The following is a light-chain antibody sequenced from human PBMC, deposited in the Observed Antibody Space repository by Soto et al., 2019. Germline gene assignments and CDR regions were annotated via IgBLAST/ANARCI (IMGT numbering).Light chain of an antibody. J-gene: IGLJ2*01. V-gene: IGLV3-21*02. CDR2: DDR. CDR1: NIGSKS. CDR3: QVWDSSSDHVI. Sequence: SYELTQPPPVSVAPGQTTRITCGGNNIGSKSVHWYQQKPGQAPVLVVYDDRDRPSGIPERFPGSNSGNTATLTISRVEAGDEADYYCQVWDSSSDHVIFGGGTKLTVL.